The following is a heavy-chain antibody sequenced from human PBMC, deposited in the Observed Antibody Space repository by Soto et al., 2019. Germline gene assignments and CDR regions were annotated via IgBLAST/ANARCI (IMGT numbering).Heavy chain of an antibody. CDR1: GGTFSSYA. Sequence: ASVQVSCKASGGTFSSYAISWVRQAPGQGLEWMGGIIPIFGTANYAQKFQGRVTITADESTSTAYMELSSLRSEDTAVYYCAREGSRAFDIWGQGTMVTVSS. CDR2: IIPIFGTA. V-gene: IGHV1-69*13. CDR3: AREGSRAFDI. J-gene: IGHJ3*02.